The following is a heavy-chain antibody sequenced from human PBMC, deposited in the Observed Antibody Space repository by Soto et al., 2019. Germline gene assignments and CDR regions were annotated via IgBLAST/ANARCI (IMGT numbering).Heavy chain of an antibody. Sequence: EVQLMESGGGLVQPGGSLTLSCAASGFTFVNYAMRWVRQAPGKGLEWVSVISDGGNTYYADSAKGRFTISRDNSKNTLFLQMDSLRAEDTAVYYCAKDVGFVVAVAGQGLFDSWGQGTLVTVSS. CDR1: GFTFVNYA. CDR2: ISDGGNT. CDR3: AKDVGFVVAVAGQGLFDS. J-gene: IGHJ4*02. D-gene: IGHD6-19*01. V-gene: IGHV3-23*01.